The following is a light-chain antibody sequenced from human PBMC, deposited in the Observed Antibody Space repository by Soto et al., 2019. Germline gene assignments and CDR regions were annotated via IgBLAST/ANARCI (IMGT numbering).Light chain of an antibody. CDR3: QSFDISLSDYV. CDR2: DVT. V-gene: IGLV2-14*01. Sequence: QSALTQPASVSGSPGQSITISCTGTSSDVGGYNYVSWYQQQPGKAPKFMIYDVTNRPSGVSNRFSGSKSGNTASLTISGLQAEDVVDYYCQSFDISLSDYVFATGTKATGL. CDR1: SSDVGGYNY. J-gene: IGLJ1*01.